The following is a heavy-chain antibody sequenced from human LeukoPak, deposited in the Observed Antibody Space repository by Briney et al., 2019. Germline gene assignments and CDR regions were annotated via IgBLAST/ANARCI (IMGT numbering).Heavy chain of an antibody. V-gene: IGHV4-61*01. CDR2: IYYSGST. CDR3: ARYSGSNNWFDP. CDR1: GGSISSSSYY. J-gene: IGHJ5*02. Sequence: SETLSLTCTVSGGSISSSSYYWSWIRQPPGKGLEWIGYIYYSGSTNYNPSLKSRVTISVDTSKNQFSLKLSSVTAADTAVYYCARYSGSNNWFDPWGQGTLVTVSS. D-gene: IGHD1-26*01.